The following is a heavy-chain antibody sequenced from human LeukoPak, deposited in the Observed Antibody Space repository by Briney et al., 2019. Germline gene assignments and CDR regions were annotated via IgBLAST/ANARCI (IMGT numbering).Heavy chain of an antibody. Sequence: KASETLSLTCTVSGGSISSYYWSWIRQPAGKGLEWIGRIYTSGSTNYNPSLKSRVTMSVDTSKNQFSLKLSSVTAADTAVYYCARVGNHWELHNWFDPWGQGTLVTVSS. J-gene: IGHJ5*02. CDR1: GGSISSYY. V-gene: IGHV4-4*07. CDR2: IYTSGST. D-gene: IGHD1-26*01. CDR3: ARVGNHWELHNWFDP.